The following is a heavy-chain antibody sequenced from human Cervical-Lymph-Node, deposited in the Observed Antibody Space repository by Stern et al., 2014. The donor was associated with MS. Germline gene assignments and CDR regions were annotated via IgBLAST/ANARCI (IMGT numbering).Heavy chain of an antibody. Sequence: QVQLMQSGAEVEKPGASVKVSCKASGYIFTDYYLHWVRQAPGQGLEWMGRINPKSGGTSYAQSFQGRVTLTRDTSITPAYMDLGRRTSDDTAVYYGTRALRIAEPPSPGGHWFDPWGRGTLVIVPP. CDR1: GYIFTDYY. D-gene: IGHD6-13*01. CDR2: INPKSGGT. CDR3: TRALRIAEPPSPGGHWFDP. V-gene: IGHV1-2*02. J-gene: IGHJ5*02.